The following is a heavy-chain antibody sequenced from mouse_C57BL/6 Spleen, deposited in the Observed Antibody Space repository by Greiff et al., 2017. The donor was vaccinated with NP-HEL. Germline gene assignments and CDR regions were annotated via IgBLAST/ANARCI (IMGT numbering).Heavy chain of an antibody. CDR1: GVTFTDYY. J-gene: IGHJ1*03. CDR3: ARSTGWHFDV. CDR2: IINKANGYTT. V-gene: IGHV7-3*01. D-gene: IGHD4-1*01. Sequence: EVKWVESGGGMVQPGGSLSLSCAAPGVTFTDYYMSWVRQPLGKALEWLGFIINKANGYTTEYIASGKGRFTISRDNAQSILYLQMNALRAEDSASYYCARSTGWHFDVWGTGTTVTVSS.